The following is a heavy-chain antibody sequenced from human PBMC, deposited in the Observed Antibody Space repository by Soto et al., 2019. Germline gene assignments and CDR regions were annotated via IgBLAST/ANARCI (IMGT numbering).Heavy chain of an antibody. Sequence: GASVQVSCKVSGYTFTDYYMYWVQQAPGKGLEWMGLVDPEDGEARYAEKFQGRVTITADTSTDTAYMELRSLRSEDTAVYYWATAYIAAAGTDYDYGMDVWGQGTTVTVSS. V-gene: IGHV1-69-2*01. D-gene: IGHD6-13*01. CDR2: VDPEDGEA. J-gene: IGHJ6*02. CDR3: ATAYIAAAGTDYDYGMDV. CDR1: GYTFTDYY.